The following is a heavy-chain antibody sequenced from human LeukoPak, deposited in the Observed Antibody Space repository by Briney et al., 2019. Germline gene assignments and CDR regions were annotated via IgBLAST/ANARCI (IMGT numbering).Heavy chain of an antibody. CDR3: ARVALGYSYGFGPALFDY. D-gene: IGHD5-18*01. J-gene: IGHJ4*02. Sequence: GASVKVSCKASGGTFSSYAISWVRQAPGQGLEWMGRIIPILGIANYAQKFQGRVTITADKSTSTAYMELSSLRSEDTAVYYCARVALGYSYGFGPALFDYWGQGTLVTVSS. CDR2: IIPILGIA. V-gene: IGHV1-69*04. CDR1: GGTFSSYA.